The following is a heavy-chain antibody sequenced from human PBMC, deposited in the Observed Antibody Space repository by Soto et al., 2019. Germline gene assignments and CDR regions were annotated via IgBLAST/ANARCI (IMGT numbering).Heavy chain of an antibody. CDR3: AKGAVVGTPSSYYYYGMDV. CDR2: IIPIFGTV. Sequence: QVQLLQSGAEVKKPGSSVRVSCEASGGTFRTYAISWVRQAPGQGLEWMGEIIPIFGTVNYAQKFQGRVTISAGESTSTVYLDLRRLRFGDTAVYYCAKGAVVGTPSSYYYYGMDVWGEWTMVSVSS. D-gene: IGHD1-1*01. V-gene: IGHV1-69*12. CDR1: GGTFRTYA. J-gene: IGHJ6*04.